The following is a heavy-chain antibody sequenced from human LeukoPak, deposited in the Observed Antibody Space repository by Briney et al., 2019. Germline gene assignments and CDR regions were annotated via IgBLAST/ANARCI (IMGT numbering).Heavy chain of an antibody. D-gene: IGHD6-19*01. CDR1: GFTFDNYG. Sequence: GGSLRLSCAASGFTFDNYGINWVRQAPGKGLEWVSRIHWNGGRTGYADSVKGRFTISRDNAKNSLYLQMNSLRVEDTALYYCARDGGWYERGLDHYYYYMDVWGKGTTVIVSS. J-gene: IGHJ6*03. CDR3: ARDGGWYERGLDHYYYYMDV. CDR2: IHWNGGRT. V-gene: IGHV3-20*04.